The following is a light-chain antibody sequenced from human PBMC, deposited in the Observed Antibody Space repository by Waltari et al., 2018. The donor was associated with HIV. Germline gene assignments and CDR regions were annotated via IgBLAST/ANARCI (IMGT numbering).Light chain of an antibody. CDR3: AAWDNSLSAWV. CDR2: RND. V-gene: IGLV1-47*01. Sequence: QSVLTQPPSASGTPGQRVSISCSGSSSNIGSNYVYWYQQLPGTAPKLLMYRNDERPSGVPDRFSGSTSGTSASLALSGLRSEDEADYYCAAWDNSLSAWVFGGGTKLTVL. J-gene: IGLJ3*02. CDR1: SSNIGSNY.